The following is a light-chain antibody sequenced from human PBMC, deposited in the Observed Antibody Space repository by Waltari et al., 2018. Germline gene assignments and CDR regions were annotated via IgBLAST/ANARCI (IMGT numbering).Light chain of an antibody. V-gene: IGLV2-14*01. Sequence: QSALTQPASMSGSPGQSITISCAGTRRDVGGSYYVSWYQHHPGKAPKLIIYEVTNRPSGVSNRFSGSKSGDTASLTISGLQTEDEADYYCSSYRSTTTSVIFGGGTKLTVL. CDR1: RRDVGGSYY. CDR3: SSYRSTTTSVI. J-gene: IGLJ2*01. CDR2: EVT.